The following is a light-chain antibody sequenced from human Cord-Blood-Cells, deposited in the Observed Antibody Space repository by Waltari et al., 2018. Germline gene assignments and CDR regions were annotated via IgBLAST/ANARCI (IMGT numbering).Light chain of an antibody. CDR1: QSLLHSDGKTY. J-gene: IGKJ1*01. V-gene: IGKV2-29*02. CDR3: MQGIHLPPWT. Sequence: DIVMTQTPLSLSVTPGQPASISCKSSQSLLHSDGKTYLYWYLQKPGQSPQHLIDGVSSRFSGVPDRFSGSGSGTDFTLKSSRVEAEDVGVYYCMQGIHLPPWTFGQGTKVEIK. CDR2: GVS.